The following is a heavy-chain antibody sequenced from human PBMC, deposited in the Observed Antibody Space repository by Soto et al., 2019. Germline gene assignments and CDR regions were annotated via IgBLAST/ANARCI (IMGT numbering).Heavy chain of an antibody. J-gene: IGHJ4*01. V-gene: IGHV1-2*02. D-gene: IGHD3-16*02. CDR2: INPNSGGT. CDR3: ARGLSCRVRFALAGGGDVIDY. CDR1: GYTFSDYY. Sequence: ASVKVSCKASGYTFSDYYLHWVRQAPGQGLEWMGWINPNSGGTGYAQKFQGRVTMTRDTSITTAYMEVSRLKSDDTAVYYCARGLSCRVRFALAGGGDVIDYWGQGITVTVSS.